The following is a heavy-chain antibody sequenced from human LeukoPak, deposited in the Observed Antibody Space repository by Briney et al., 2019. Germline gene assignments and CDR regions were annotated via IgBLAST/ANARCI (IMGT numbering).Heavy chain of an antibody. Sequence: SETLSLTCTVSGGSNTNYYWSWIRHPAGKGLEWIGRIYTSGSTNYNPSLKSRVTMSVDTSKNQFSLKLSSVTAADTAVYYCASGTAMGGWYFDYWGQGTLVTVSS. D-gene: IGHD5-18*01. V-gene: IGHV4-4*07. CDR3: ASGTAMGGWYFDY. J-gene: IGHJ4*02. CDR2: IYTSGST. CDR1: GGSNTNYY.